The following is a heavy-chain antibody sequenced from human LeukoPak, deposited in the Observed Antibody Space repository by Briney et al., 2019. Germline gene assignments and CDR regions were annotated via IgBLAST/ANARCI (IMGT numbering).Heavy chain of an antibody. CDR1: GFTFSSYS. D-gene: IGHD5-24*01. CDR2: ISSSSSYI. Sequence: GGSLRLSCAASGFTFSSYSMNWVRQAPGKGREWGSSISSSSSYIYYADSVKGRFTISRDNATNSLYLQMNSLRAEDTAVYYCARPTVEMATTDALDIWGQGTMVTVSS. J-gene: IGHJ3*02. CDR3: ARPTVEMATTDALDI. V-gene: IGHV3-21*01.